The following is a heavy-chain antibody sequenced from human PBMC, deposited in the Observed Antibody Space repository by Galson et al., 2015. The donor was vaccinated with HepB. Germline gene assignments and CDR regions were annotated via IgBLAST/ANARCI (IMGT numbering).Heavy chain of an antibody. J-gene: IGHJ6*02. D-gene: IGHD3-3*01. CDR2: ISYGGSNK. CDR3: AKDRIRIYPTYYDFWSGYYYYGMDV. Sequence: SLRLSCAASGFTFSSYGMHWVRQAPGKGLEWVAVISYGGSNKYYADSVKGRFTISRDNSKNTLYLQMNSLRAEDTAVYYCAKDRIRIYPTYYDFWSGYYYYGMDVWGQGTTVTVSS. CDR1: GFTFSSYG. V-gene: IGHV3-30*18.